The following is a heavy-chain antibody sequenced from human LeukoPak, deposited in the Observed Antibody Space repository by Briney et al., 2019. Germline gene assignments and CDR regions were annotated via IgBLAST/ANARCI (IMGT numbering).Heavy chain of an antibody. CDR2: INWNGGST. CDR1: GFTFEDYG. CDR3: ARDRGRYYYGSGSYYKMDY. D-gene: IGHD3-10*01. V-gene: IGHV3-20*04. J-gene: IGHJ4*02. Sequence: GGSLRLSCAASGFTFEDYGMSWVRQAPGKGLEWVSGINWNGGSTGYADSVKGRFTISRDNAKNSLYLQMNSLRDEDTAVYYCARDRGRYYYGSGSYYKMDYWGQGTLVTVSS.